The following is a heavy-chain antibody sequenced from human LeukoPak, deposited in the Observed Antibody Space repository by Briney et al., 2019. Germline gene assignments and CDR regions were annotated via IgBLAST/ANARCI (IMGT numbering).Heavy chain of an antibody. J-gene: IGHJ5*02. D-gene: IGHD6-19*01. CDR1: GFTFSSYN. Sequence: GGSLRLSWAASGFTFSSYNMNWVRQAPGKGLEWVSSISSSSSYIYYADSVKGRFTISRDNAKKLLYLQMNSLRAEDTAVYYCAVYGSGWFHDWGQGTLVTVSS. V-gene: IGHV3-21*01. CDR2: ISSSSSYI. CDR3: AVYGSGWFHD.